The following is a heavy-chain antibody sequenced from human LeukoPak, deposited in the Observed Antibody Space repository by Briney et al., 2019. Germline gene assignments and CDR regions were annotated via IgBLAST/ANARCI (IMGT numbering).Heavy chain of an antibody. CDR3: AREYSSGWYDY. D-gene: IGHD6-19*01. CDR2: INPNSGGT. Sequence: ASVKVSCKASGYTFTGYYIHWVRQAPGQGLEWMGWINPNSGGTNYAQTFQGRVTMTRDTSISTAYMELSRLRSDDTAVYYCAREYSSGWYDYWGQGTLVTVSS. J-gene: IGHJ4*02. CDR1: GYTFTGYY. V-gene: IGHV1-2*02.